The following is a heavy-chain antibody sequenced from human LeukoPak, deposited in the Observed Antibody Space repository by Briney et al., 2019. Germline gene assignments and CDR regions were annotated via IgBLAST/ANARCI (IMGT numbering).Heavy chain of an antibody. Sequence: KPGGSLRLSCAASGFTVSSNYMSWVRQAPGKGLEWVSVIYSGGSTYYADSVKGRFTISRDNSKNTLYLQMNSLRAEDTAVYYCARAPPNSGWNYVDYWGQGTLVTVSS. J-gene: IGHJ4*02. V-gene: IGHV3-53*01. CDR1: GFTVSSNY. CDR3: ARAPPNSGWNYVDY. CDR2: IYSGGST. D-gene: IGHD6-19*01.